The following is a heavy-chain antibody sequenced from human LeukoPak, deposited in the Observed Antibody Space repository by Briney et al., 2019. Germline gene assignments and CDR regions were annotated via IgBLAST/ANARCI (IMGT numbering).Heavy chain of an antibody. Sequence: SETLSLTCAVYGGSFSGYYWNWIRQPPGRGLEWIGEINDSGSTNYNPSLKSRVTISVDTSKNQFSLKLSSVTAADTAVYYCARAADCSSTSCSDFDYWGQGTLVTVSS. D-gene: IGHD2-2*01. CDR2: INDSGST. CDR3: ARAADCSSTSCSDFDY. CDR1: GGSFSGYY. V-gene: IGHV4-34*01. J-gene: IGHJ4*02.